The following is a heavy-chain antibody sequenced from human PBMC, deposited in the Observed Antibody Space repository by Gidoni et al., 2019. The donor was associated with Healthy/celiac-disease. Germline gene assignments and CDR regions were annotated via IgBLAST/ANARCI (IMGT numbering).Heavy chain of an antibody. V-gene: IGHV3-23*01. CDR3: ANPASSSFDY. CDR1: GFTFSSYA. J-gene: IGHJ4*02. D-gene: IGHD6-6*01. Sequence: EVQLLESGGGLVQPGGSLRLSCAASGFTFSSYAMSWVRQAPGKGLDWVSAISGSGGSPYYADSVKGRFTISSDNSKNTLYLQMNSLRAEDTAVYYCANPASSSFDYWGQGTLVTVSS. CDR2: ISGSGGSP.